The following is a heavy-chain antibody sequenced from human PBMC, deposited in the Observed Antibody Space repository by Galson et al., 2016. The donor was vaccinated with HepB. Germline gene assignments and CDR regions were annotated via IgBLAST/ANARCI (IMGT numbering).Heavy chain of an antibody. D-gene: IGHD2-21*01. CDR1: GLNFNNYV. V-gene: IGHV3-30-3*01. J-gene: IGHJ3*02. Sequence: SLRLSCAASGLNFNNYVMHWVRQAPGKGLEWVALISFDANNKYYADSVKGRFTISRDNSRNTLYLHMRSVTTEDTAMYYCARGGHIVVGISTRNFDPFNIWGQGTLVTGS. CDR2: ISFDANNK. CDR3: ARGGHIVVGISTRNFDPFNI.